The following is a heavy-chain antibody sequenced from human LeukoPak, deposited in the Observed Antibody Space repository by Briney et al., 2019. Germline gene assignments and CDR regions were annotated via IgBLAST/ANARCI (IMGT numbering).Heavy chain of an antibody. CDR1: GYTFTSYG. D-gene: IGHD3-22*01. CDR2: ISAYNGNT. Sequence: ASVKVSCKASGYTFTSYGISWVRQAPGQGLEWMGWISAYNGNTNYAQELQGRVTMTTDTSTSTAYMELRSLRSDDTAVYYCARGGTYYYDSSGYYGDYYYGMDVWGQGTTVTVSS. J-gene: IGHJ6*02. CDR3: ARGGTYYYDSSGYYGDYYYGMDV. V-gene: IGHV1-18*01.